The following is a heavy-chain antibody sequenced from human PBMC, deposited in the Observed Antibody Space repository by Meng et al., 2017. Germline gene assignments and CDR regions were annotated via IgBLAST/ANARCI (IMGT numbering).Heavy chain of an antibody. CDR3: ARGKRYYYDSSGYYPDY. D-gene: IGHD3-22*01. CDR2: ISSSGSTI. Sequence: GGSLRLSCAASGFTFSSYEMNWVRQAPGKGLEWVSYISSSGSTIYYADSVKGRFTISRDNAKNSLYLQMNSLRAEDTAVYYCARGKRYYYDSSGYYPDYWGQGTLVTVSS. CDR1: GFTFSSYE. V-gene: IGHV3-48*03. J-gene: IGHJ4*02.